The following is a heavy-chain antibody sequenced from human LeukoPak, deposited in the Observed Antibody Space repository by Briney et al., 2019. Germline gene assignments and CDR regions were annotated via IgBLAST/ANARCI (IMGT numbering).Heavy chain of an antibody. V-gene: IGHV1-46*01. D-gene: IGHD5-18*01. CDR3: ARGGYSYDPFHLYAFDI. CDR2: INPSAGST. Sequence: GASVKVTCKASGYTFTNYYMHWVRQAPGQGLEWMGIINPSAGSTSYAQKFQGRITVTRDTSTSTVYMELRSLRPEDTAVYYCARGGYSYDPFHLYAFDIWGQGTMVTVSS. J-gene: IGHJ3*02. CDR1: GYTFTNYY.